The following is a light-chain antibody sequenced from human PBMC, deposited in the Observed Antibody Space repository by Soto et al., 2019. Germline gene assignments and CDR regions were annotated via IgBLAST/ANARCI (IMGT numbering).Light chain of an antibody. CDR1: QTISSW. V-gene: IGKV1-5*01. J-gene: IGKJ1*01. Sequence: DIQMTQSPSTLSGSVGDRVTITCRASQTISSWLAWYQQKPGKAPKLLIYDASSLESGVPSRFSGSGSGTEFTLTISSLQPDDFATYYCQQYSRYPRTFGQGTKVDIK. CDR2: DAS. CDR3: QQYSRYPRT.